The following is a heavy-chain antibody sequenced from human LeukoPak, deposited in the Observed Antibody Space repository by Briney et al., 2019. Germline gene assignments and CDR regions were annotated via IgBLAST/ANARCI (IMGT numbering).Heavy chain of an antibody. J-gene: IGHJ4*02. CDR1: GYTFTGYY. V-gene: IGHV1-2*02. Sequence: ASVKVSCKASGYTFTGYYMHWVRQAPGQGLEWMGWINPNSGGTNYAQKFQGRATMTRDTSISTAYMELSRLRSDDTAVYHCARASDRDVDFDYWGQGTLVTVSS. D-gene: IGHD5-24*01. CDR3: ARASDRDVDFDY. CDR2: INPNSGGT.